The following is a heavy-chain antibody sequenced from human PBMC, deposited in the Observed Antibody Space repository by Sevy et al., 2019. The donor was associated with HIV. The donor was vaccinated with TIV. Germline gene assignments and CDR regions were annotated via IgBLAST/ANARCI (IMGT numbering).Heavy chain of an antibody. CDR3: ARDRLGAIAAAGLFDY. CDR1: GYTFTSYG. J-gene: IGHJ4*02. Sequence: ASVKVSCKASGYTFTSYGISWVRQAPGQGLAWMGWISAYNGNTNYAQKLQGRVTMTTDTSTSTAYMELRSLRSDDTAVYYCARDRLGAIAAAGLFDYWGQGTLVTVSS. V-gene: IGHV1-18*01. CDR2: ISAYNGNT. D-gene: IGHD6-13*01.